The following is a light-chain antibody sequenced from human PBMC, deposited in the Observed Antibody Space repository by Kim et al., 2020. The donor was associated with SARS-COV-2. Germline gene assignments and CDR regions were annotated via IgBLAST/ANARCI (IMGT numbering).Light chain of an antibody. Sequence: RPPATLTCTGNNNNMADHGASWLQQPQGRPPTLLSYTTDRRPSAISQRFSASRSGNTASLTITGLQPEDEADYYCSAWDSSLNAWVFGGGTQLTVL. J-gene: IGLJ3*02. CDR1: NNNMADHG. CDR3: SAWDSSLNAWV. CDR2: TTD. V-gene: IGLV10-54*01.